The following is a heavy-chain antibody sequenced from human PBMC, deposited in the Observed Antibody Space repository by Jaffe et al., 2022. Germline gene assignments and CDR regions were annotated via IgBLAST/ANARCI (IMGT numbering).Heavy chain of an antibody. J-gene: IGHJ3*02. V-gene: IGHV3-23*01. CDR2: ISGSGGST. CDR3: AKDSPTGFLEWLPAPDEAFDI. Sequence: EVQLLESGGGLVQPGGSLRLSCAASGFTFSSYAMSWVRQAPGKGLEWVSAISGSGGSTYYADSVKGRFTISRDNSKNTLYLQMNSLRAEDTAVYYCAKDSPTGFLEWLPAPDEAFDIWGQGTMVTVSS. CDR1: GFTFSSYA. D-gene: IGHD3-3*01.